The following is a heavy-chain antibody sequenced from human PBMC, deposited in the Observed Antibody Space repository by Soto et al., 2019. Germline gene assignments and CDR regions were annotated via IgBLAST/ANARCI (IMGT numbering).Heavy chain of an antibody. CDR1: GFTFSSYA. CDR2: ISGSGGST. Sequence: GGSLRLSCAASGFTFSSYAMSWVRQAPGKGLEWVSAISGSGGSTYYADSVKGRLTISRDNSKNTLYLQMNSLRAEDTAVYYCAKSLSRLVVVTANGMDVWGQGTTVTVSS. D-gene: IGHD2-21*02. CDR3: AKSLSRLVVVTANGMDV. J-gene: IGHJ6*02. V-gene: IGHV3-23*01.